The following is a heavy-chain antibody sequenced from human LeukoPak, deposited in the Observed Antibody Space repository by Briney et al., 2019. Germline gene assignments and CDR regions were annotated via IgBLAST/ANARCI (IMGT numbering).Heavy chain of an antibody. CDR2: MSPNSGNT. D-gene: IGHD6-13*01. CDR1: GYTFTSYD. Sequence: GASVKVSCKASGYTFTSYDINWVRQATGQGLEWMGWMSPNSGNTGYAQKFQGRVTMTRNTSISTAYMELSSLRSEDTAVYYCARAWDGSSWSYYYYYYMDVWGKGTTVTISS. J-gene: IGHJ6*03. CDR3: ARAWDGSSWSYYYYYYMDV. V-gene: IGHV1-8*01.